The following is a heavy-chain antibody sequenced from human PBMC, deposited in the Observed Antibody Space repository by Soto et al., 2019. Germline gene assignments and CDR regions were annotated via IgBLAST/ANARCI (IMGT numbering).Heavy chain of an antibody. V-gene: IGHV1-8*01. J-gene: IGHJ4*02. CDR1: GYTFISFD. D-gene: IGHD6-25*01. CDR3: ARRKERSGPYYLDS. CDR2: MNPNTGNT. Sequence: QVQLVQSGAEVKKPGASVRVSCQASGYTFISFDINWVRQATGQGLEWMGWMNPNTGNTGYEQKFQGRVTMTRNTSTGTAYMELSSLTSEDTAVYYCARRKERSGPYYLDSWGQGTRVTVSS.